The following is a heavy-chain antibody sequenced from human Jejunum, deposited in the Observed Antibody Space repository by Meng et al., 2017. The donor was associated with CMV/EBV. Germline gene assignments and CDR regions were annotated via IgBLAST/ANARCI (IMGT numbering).Heavy chain of an antibody. CDR2: ISSSGNT. CDR3: ARGESRGYYYFDY. D-gene: IGHD3-22*01. CDR1: GDSINNHF. Sequence: QLHLQESGPGLVRPSETLSLTCSVSGDSINNHFWSWIRQSAGKKLEWIGRISSSGNTNYTPSFKSRVIMSLDTSNNQFFLKLTSVTAADTALYYCARGESRGYYYFDYWGQGILVTVSS. V-gene: IGHV4-4*07. J-gene: IGHJ4*02.